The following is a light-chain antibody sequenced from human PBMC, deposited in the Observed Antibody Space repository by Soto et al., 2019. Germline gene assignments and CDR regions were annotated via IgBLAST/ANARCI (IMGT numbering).Light chain of an antibody. CDR1: SSDVGGYNY. Sequence: QSALTQPASVSGSAGQSITISCTGTSSDVGGYNYVSWYQQHPGKAPKPMIYDVSNRPSGVSNRFSGSKSGNTASLTISGLQAEDEADYYCSSYTSSSPLYVFGTGTKVTV. CDR3: SSYTSSSPLYV. J-gene: IGLJ1*01. V-gene: IGLV2-14*01. CDR2: DVS.